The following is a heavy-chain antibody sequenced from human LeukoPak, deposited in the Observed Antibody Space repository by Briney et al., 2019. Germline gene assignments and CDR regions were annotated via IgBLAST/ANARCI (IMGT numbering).Heavy chain of an antibody. CDR1: GGSISSYY. CDR3: ARMDYGSGSKGAYDY. CDR2: IYYGGST. J-gene: IGHJ4*02. V-gene: IGHV4-59*01. D-gene: IGHD3-16*01. Sequence: SETLSLTCTVSGGSISSYYWSWIRQPPGKGLEWIGYIYYGGSTNYNPSLKSRVTISVDTSKNQLSLKLSSVTAADTAVYYCARMDYGSGSKGAYDYWGQGTLVSVCS.